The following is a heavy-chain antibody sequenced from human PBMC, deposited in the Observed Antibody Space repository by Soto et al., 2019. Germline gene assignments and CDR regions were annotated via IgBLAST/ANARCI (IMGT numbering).Heavy chain of an antibody. V-gene: IGHV3-64D*06. CDR3: VKDRNVVVPAAMVRGVIISPLGWYFDL. CDR1: GFTFSSYA. Sequence: GGSLRLSCAASGFTFSSYAMYWVRQAPGKGLEYVSAISSNGGSTYYADSVKGRFTISRDNSKNTLYLQMSSLRAEDTAVYYCVKDRNVVVPAAMVRGVIISPLGWYFDLWGRGTRVTVSS. J-gene: IGHJ2*01. D-gene: IGHD2-2*01. CDR2: ISSNGGST.